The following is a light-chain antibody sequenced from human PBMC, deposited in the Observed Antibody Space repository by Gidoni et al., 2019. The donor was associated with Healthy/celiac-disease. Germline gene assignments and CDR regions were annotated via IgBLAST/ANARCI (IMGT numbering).Light chain of an antibody. CDR3: QQYDNLSYT. CDR2: VAS. CDR1: QDISNY. Sequence: DIQMTQSPSSLSASVGDRVTITCQASQDISNYLNWYQQKPGKAPKLLIYVASNLETRVPSRFSGSGSGTDFTFTISSLQPEDIATYYCQQYDNLSYTFGQGTKLEIK. V-gene: IGKV1-33*01. J-gene: IGKJ2*01.